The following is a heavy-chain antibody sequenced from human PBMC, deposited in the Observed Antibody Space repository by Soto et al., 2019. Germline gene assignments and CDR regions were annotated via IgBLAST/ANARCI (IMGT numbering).Heavy chain of an antibody. CDR1: GYTFTIYY. CDR2: INPSGGST. D-gene: IGHD2-15*01. CDR3: ARDLGGWPDY. V-gene: IGHV1-46*01. Sequence: ASVKVSCKASGYTFTIYYMHWVRQAPGQGLEWMGIINPSGGSTSYAQKFQGRVTITRDTSASTAYMELSSLRSEDTAVYYCARDLGGWPDYWGQGTLVTVSS. J-gene: IGHJ4*02.